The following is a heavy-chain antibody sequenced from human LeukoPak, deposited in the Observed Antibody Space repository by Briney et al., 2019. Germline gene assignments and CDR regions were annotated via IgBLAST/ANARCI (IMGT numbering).Heavy chain of an antibody. V-gene: IGHV3-21*01. D-gene: IGHD5-12*01. Sequence: SGGSLSLSCAAPGFTFSSYRMNWVRQAPGKGLEWVTSSSSSSSYIYYADSVKGRFTISRDNAKNSLYLQMNSLRAEDTAVYYCAGGHIVATISDAFDIWGQGTMVTVSS. CDR2: SSSSSSYI. CDR3: AGGHIVATISDAFDI. J-gene: IGHJ3*02. CDR1: GFTFSSYR.